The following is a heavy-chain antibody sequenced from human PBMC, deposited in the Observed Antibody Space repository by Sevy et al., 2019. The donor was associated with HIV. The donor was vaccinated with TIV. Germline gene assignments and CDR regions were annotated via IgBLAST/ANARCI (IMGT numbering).Heavy chain of an antibody. J-gene: IGHJ4*02. CDR1: GGSISSYY. Sequence: SETLSLTCTVSGGSISSYYWSWIRQPAGKGLEWIGRIYTSGSTNYNPSLKSRVTMSVDTSKNQFSLKLSSVTAADTAVYYGARSSTGGGYYDSSGYYYVDYWGQGTLVTVSS. CDR2: IYTSGST. V-gene: IGHV4-4*07. D-gene: IGHD3-22*01. CDR3: ARSSTGGGYYDSSGYYYVDY.